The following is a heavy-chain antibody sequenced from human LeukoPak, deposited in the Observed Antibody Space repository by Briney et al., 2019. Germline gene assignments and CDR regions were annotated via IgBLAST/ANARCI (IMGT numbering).Heavy chain of an antibody. CDR1: GGSIGTYY. CDR2: IYVTGT. Sequence: SETLSLTCTVSGGSIGTYYWSWVRQSPGTGLEWIGYIYVTGTRYNPYLQSRVTISVDRSSTQFFLKMTSVPAAETAVYYCARHIGGGIEDMDVWGRGTKVTVSS. D-gene: IGHD3-16*02. J-gene: IGHJ6*03. V-gene: IGHV4-59*08. CDR3: ARHIGGGIEDMDV.